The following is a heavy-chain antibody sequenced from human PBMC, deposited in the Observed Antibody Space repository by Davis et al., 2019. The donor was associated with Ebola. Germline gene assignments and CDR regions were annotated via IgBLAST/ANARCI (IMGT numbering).Heavy chain of an antibody. D-gene: IGHD6-13*01. V-gene: IGHV3-21*01. Sequence: PGGSLRLSCAASGFTFSSYSMNWVRQAPGKGLEWVSSISSSSSYIYYADSVKGRFTISRDNAKNSLYLQMNSLRAEDTAVYYCARDTGEKIAAAGNYWYFDLWGRGTLVTVSS. CDR2: ISSSSSYI. CDR3: ARDTGEKIAAAGNYWYFDL. J-gene: IGHJ2*01. CDR1: GFTFSSYS.